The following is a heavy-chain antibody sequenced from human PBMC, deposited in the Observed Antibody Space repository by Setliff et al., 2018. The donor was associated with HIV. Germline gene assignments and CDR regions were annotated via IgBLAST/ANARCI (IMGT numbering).Heavy chain of an antibody. J-gene: IGHJ4*02. Sequence: SETLSLTCSVSGDSIISDTYYWGWIRQPPGKGPEWIASIFYTGSTFYTSSLKSRVRISMDKPKNQFSLELTSVATEDTAVFYCARQTRNRYDVLTGYSVLWGQGILVTVSS. CDR3: ARQTRNRYDVLTGYSVL. D-gene: IGHD3-9*01. V-gene: IGHV4-39*01. CDR2: IFYTGST. CDR1: GDSIISDTYY.